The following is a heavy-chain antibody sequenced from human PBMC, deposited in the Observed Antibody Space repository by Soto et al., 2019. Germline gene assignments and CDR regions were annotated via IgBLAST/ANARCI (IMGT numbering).Heavy chain of an antibody. CDR1: GFTVSSNY. V-gene: IGHV3-53*01. CDR2: IYSGGST. D-gene: IGHD3-10*01. CDR3: AREHYYGSGSYYNPTNWFDP. Sequence: GGSLRLSCAASGFTVSSNYMSWVRQAPGKGLEWVSVIYSGGSTYYADSVKGRFTISSDNSKNKRYLQMNSLRAEDTAVYYCAREHYYGSGSYYNPTNWFDPWGQGTLVTVSS. J-gene: IGHJ5*02.